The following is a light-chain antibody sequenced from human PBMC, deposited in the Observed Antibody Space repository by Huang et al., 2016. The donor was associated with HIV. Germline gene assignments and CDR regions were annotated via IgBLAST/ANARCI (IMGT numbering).Light chain of an antibody. Sequence: AIQLTQSPSSVSASVGDRVTVTCRASQAIGHSLAWYQHKPGNAPKLLIYGGSILQSGVSPRFSGNGSGTDFSLTISSLRSEDFATYFCQQLRSYPLTFGGGTDV. J-gene: IGKJ4*01. CDR2: GGS. CDR3: QQLRSYPLT. V-gene: IGKV1-13*02. CDR1: QAIGHS.